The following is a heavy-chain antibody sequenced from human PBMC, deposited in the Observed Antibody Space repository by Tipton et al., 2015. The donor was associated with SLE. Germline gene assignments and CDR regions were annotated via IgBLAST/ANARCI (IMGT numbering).Heavy chain of an antibody. V-gene: IGHV3-23*01. CDR1: GGSFSIYC. D-gene: IGHD3-10*01. J-gene: IGHJ4*02. CDR2: IAGSSRNP. CDR3: ARGSFDFYGSGNYGFDY. Sequence: LSLTCAVYGGSFSIYCWSWIRQSPGKGLEWVSAIAGSSRNPYYADSVKGRFTISRDNSKDTLYLQMNSLRAEDTAVYYCARGSFDFYGSGNYGFDYWGQGTLVTVSS.